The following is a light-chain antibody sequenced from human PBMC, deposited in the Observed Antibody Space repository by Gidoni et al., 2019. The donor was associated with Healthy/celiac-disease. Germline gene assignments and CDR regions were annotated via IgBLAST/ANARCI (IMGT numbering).Light chain of an antibody. CDR2: DAS. CDR1: QSVSSS. J-gene: IGKJ1*01. V-gene: IGKV3-11*01. Sequence: ESEFTQSPATLSLSPGERAALSCRASQSVSSSLAWYQQKPGQDPRLLIYDASNRATGIPARFSGSGSGTDFTLTISSLEPEDFAVYYCQQRSNWPPTFGQGTKVEIK. CDR3: QQRSNWPPT.